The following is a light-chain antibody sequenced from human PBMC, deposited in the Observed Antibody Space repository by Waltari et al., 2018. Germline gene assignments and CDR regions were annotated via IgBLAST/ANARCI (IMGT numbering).Light chain of an antibody. CDR3: QKYVSLPAT. CDR1: QSVSRS. Sequence: EIVLTQSPGTLSLSPGERATLSCRASQSVSRSLAWYQQKHGQAPRLLIYEASTRATGIPDRFSGSGSGTDFSLTISRLEPEDFAVYYCQKYVSLPATFGQGTKVEIK. J-gene: IGKJ1*01. CDR2: EAS. V-gene: IGKV3-20*01.